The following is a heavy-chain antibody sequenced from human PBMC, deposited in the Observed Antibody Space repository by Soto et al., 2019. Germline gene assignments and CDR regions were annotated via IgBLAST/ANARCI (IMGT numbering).Heavy chain of an antibody. J-gene: IGHJ4*02. CDR1: GFIFSSYA. Sequence: GGSLRLSCAASGFIFSSYAMNWVRQAPGKGLEWVSGISNNGGSTFYADSVRGRFTISRDNSENTVYLQMNGLRAEDTAIYYFAKELSVVVGSFDYWGQGTLVTVSS. V-gene: IGHV3-23*01. D-gene: IGHD2-21*01. CDR2: ISNNGGST. CDR3: AKELSVVVGSFDY.